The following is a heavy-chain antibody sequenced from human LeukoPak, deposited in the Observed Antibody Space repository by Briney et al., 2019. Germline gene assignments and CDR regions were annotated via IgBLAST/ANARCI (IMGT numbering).Heavy chain of an antibody. V-gene: IGHV1-46*01. D-gene: IGHD3-3*01. CDR2: IYSIGGST. CDR1: GFTSTTYY. CDR3: LWSGIWFASNV. Sequence: ASVKVSCKASGFTSTTYYMHWVRQAPGQGLEWMGTIYSIGGSTNYAQNFQGRVTMTRDTSTSTVYMELSNLRSEDTAVYYGLWSGIWFASNVWGQGTTVTVSS. J-gene: IGHJ6*02.